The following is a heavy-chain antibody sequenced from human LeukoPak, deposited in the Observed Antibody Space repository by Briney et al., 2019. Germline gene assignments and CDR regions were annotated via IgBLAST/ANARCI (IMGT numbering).Heavy chain of an antibody. CDR3: ARGRGYAFDI. CDR2: IYYSGST. J-gene: IGHJ3*02. CDR1: GGSISSYY. Sequence: KASETLSLTCTVSGGSISSYYWSWIRQPPGKGLEWIGYIYYSGSTNYNPSLKSRVTISVDTSKNRFSLKLSSVTAADTAVYYCARGRGYAFDIWGQGTMVTVSS. D-gene: IGHD1-26*01. V-gene: IGHV4-59*01.